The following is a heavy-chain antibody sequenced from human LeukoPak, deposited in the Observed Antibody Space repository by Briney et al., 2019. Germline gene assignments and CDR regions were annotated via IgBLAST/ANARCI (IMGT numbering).Heavy chain of an antibody. J-gene: IGHJ4*02. CDR3: ARGQWFRAF. Sequence: PSETLSLTCAVYGGSFSGYYWTWIRQPPGKGLEWIGEIHYSGSATYNPSLKSRVTISVDMSKNQFSLKMNSVTAADTAVYYCARGQWFRAFWSRGTPVTVSS. CDR1: GGSFSGYY. V-gene: IGHV4-34*01. CDR2: IHYSGSA. D-gene: IGHD3-10*01.